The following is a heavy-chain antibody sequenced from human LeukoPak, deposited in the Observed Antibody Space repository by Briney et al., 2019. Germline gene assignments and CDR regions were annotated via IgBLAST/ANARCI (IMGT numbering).Heavy chain of an antibody. V-gene: IGHV4-59*01. Sequence: SETLSLTCTVSGDSITSYYWSWIRQPPGKGLEWIGFTHYAVITNYNPSLKSRVTMSVDTSKNQISLKLTSVTAADTAVYYCARGLYHDFLFDPWGQGTLVTVSS. CDR3: ARGLYHDFLFDP. D-gene: IGHD3-3*01. CDR2: THYAVIT. CDR1: GDSITSYY. J-gene: IGHJ5*02.